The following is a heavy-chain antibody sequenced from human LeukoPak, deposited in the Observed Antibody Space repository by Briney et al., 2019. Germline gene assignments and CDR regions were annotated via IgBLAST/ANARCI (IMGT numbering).Heavy chain of an antibody. V-gene: IGHV3-74*01. CDR3: ARDLEASSSWGPNYYYYGMDV. D-gene: IGHD6-13*01. CDR1: GFTFSSYW. CDR2: INSDGSST. J-gene: IGHJ6*02. Sequence: SGGSLRLSCAASGFTFSSYWMHWVRQAPGKGLVWVSRINSDGSSTSYADSVKGRFTISRDNAKNTLYLQMNSLRAEDTAVYYCARDLEASSSWGPNYYYYGMDVWGQGTTVTVSS.